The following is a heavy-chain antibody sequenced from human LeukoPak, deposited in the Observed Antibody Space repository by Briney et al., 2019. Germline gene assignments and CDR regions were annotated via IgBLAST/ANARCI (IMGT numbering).Heavy chain of an antibody. CDR1: GFTFSSYA. Sequence: PGGSLRLSCAASGFTFSSYAMSWVRQAPGKGLEWVSAISGSGGSTYYADSVKGRFTISRDNSKNTLYLQMNSLRAEDTAVYYCAKDFILEWLKWFDPWGQGTLVTVST. CDR3: AKDFILEWLKWFDP. J-gene: IGHJ5*02. V-gene: IGHV3-23*01. D-gene: IGHD3-3*01. CDR2: ISGSGGST.